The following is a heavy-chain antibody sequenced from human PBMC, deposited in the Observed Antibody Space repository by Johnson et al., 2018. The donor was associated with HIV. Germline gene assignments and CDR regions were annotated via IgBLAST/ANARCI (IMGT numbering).Heavy chain of an antibody. CDR2: ISYDGSNK. CDR3: ARERAVTTKGYDEDAFDI. V-gene: IGHV3-30-3*01. J-gene: IGHJ3*02. D-gene: IGHD4-17*01. Sequence: QVQLVESGGGVVQPGRSLRLSCAASGFTFSSYAMHWVRQAPGKGLEWVAVISYDGSNKYYADSVKGRLTISRDNSKNTLYLQMRSLRAEDTALYYCARERAVTTKGYDEDAFDIWGQGTMVTVSS. CDR1: GFTFSSYA.